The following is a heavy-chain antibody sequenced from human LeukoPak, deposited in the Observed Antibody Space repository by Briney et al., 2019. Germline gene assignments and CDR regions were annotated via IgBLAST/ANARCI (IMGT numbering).Heavy chain of an antibody. D-gene: IGHD3-10*01. Sequence: PSETLSLTCTVSGGSISSYCWSWIRQPPGKGLEWIGYIYYSGSTNYNPSLKSRVTISVDTSKNQFSLKLSSVTAADTAVYYCARYYYGSGSYYNGTPLFDYWGQGTLVTVSS. CDR2: IYYSGST. J-gene: IGHJ4*02. V-gene: IGHV4-59*01. CDR1: GGSISSYC. CDR3: ARYYYGSGSYYNGTPLFDY.